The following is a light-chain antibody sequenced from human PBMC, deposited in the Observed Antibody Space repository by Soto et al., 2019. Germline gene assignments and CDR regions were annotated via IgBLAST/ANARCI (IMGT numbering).Light chain of an antibody. V-gene: IGLV2-14*03. J-gene: IGLJ1*01. CDR1: SSDVGGYNY. CDR3: SSYAAISTYV. Sequence: SALTQPASVSWSPGQSITISCTGTSSDVGGYNYVSWYQQHPGKAPKLMIYDVRNRPSGVSNRFSGSKSVNTSSLTISGLLAVDEADYYCSSYAAISTYVFGTGTKVTVL. CDR2: DVR.